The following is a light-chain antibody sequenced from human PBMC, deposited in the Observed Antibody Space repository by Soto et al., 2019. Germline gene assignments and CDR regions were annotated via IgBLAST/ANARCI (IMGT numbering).Light chain of an antibody. V-gene: IGLV1-40*01. CDR1: SSNIGAGYD. CDR3: QSYDRSLRGVV. J-gene: IGLJ2*01. CDR2: GNS. Sequence: QSVLTQPPSVSGAPGQRVTISCTGSSSNIGAGYDVHWYQQLPGTSPKLLIYGNSNRPSGVPDLFSGSKSGTSASLAITGLQAEDEADQDSQSYDRSLRGVVFGGGTKLTVL.